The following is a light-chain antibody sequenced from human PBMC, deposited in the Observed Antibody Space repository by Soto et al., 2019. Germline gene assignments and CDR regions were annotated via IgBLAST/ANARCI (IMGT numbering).Light chain of an antibody. CDR3: QQQNSYSTWT. CDR1: QTISSC. V-gene: IGKV1-5*03. J-gene: IGKJ1*01. CDR2: KAA. Sequence: DIQMTQSPSTLSWSVGDRVTITCRASQTISSCLAWYQQKPGKDAQLLIYKAATIKSRVISRSSSSGSSREYSTPTISLLQDDDATDYCQQQNSYSTWTFGQGTKVDIK.